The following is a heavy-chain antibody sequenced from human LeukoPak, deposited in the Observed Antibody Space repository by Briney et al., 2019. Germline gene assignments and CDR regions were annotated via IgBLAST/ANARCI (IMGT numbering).Heavy chain of an antibody. V-gene: IGHV4-31*03. J-gene: IGHJ4*02. CDR3: ARSRSYDLWSGYYTESTSYFDY. CDR1: GGSIISGGYY. D-gene: IGHD3-3*01. CDR2: IYYSGST. Sequence: KPSQTLSLTCTVSGGSIISGGYYWSWIRRHPGKGLEWIGYIYYSGSTYYNPSLKSRVTISVDTSKNQFSLKLSSVTAADTAVYYCARSRSYDLWSGYYTESTSYFDYWGQGTLVTVSS.